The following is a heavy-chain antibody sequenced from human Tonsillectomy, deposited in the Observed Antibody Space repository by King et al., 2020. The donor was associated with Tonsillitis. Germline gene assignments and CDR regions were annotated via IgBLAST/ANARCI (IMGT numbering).Heavy chain of an antibody. J-gene: IGHJ4*02. Sequence: VQLVESGAEVKKPGESLRISCKGSGYSFSNYWIAWVRQMPGKGLEWMGIIYPSDSDTRYSPSFQGKVTIPADRSISTAYLQWSSLKASDTAMYYCARGYLGDYWGQGALVTVSS. V-gene: IGHV5-51*01. CDR3: ARGYLGDY. CDR2: IYPSDSDT. D-gene: IGHD2-15*01. CDR1: GYSFSNYW.